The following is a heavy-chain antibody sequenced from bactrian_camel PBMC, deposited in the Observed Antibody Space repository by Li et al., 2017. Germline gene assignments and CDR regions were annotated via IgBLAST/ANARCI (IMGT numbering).Heavy chain of an antibody. CDR2: IGSDVTIT. J-gene: IGHJ4*01. Sequence: HVQLVESGGGLVQPGGSLRLSCAASGFTFSNNSMTWVRQAPGKGLEWVSNIGSDVTITQYSESVKGRFTISRDNAKNTLYLQMNSLKSEDTALYYCTRGLLSPDWGQGTQVTVS. V-gene: IGHV3-2*01. CDR3: TRGLLSPD. CDR1: GFTFSNNS.